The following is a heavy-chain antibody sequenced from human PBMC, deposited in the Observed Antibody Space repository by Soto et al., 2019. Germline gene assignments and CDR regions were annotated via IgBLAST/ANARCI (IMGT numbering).Heavy chain of an antibody. CDR3: ARGFYDSGGYSSPFDY. CDR1: GDTIMNDY. Sequence: PSETLSLTCSVSGDTIMNDYWNWILQPPWKRLEWIGSIYHSGSTNYNPSLKSRLSISIDTSKNQFSLKLSSVTAADTAVYYCARGFYDSGGYSSPFDYWGQGILVTVSS. J-gene: IGHJ4*02. V-gene: IGHV4-59*01. D-gene: IGHD3-22*01. CDR2: IYHSGST.